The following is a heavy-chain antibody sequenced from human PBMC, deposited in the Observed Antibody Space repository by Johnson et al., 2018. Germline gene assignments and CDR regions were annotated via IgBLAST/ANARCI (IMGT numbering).Heavy chain of an antibody. CDR3: VRGPSWFNP. CDR1: GFTFNTYG. Sequence: VQLQESGGGLVQPGGSLRLSCAASGFTFNTYGMSWVRQAPGKGLEWVSAVTGSGDNTYSADSVKGRFTISRDNSKNTLDLQMNSLRAEDTAVYYCVRGPSWFNPWGQGTLVTVSS. J-gene: IGHJ5*02. CDR2: VTGSGDNT. V-gene: IGHV3-23*01.